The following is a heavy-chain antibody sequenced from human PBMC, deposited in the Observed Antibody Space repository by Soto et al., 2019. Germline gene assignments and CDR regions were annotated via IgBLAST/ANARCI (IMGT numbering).Heavy chain of an antibody. CDR3: ARGEMATIKSTYYYYGMDV. CDR2: INPNSGGT. Sequence: ASVKVSCKASGYTFTGYYMHWVRQAPGQGLEWMGWINPNSGGTNYAQKFQGWVTMTRDTSISTAYMELSRLRSDDTPVYYCARGEMATIKSTYYYYGMDVWGQGTTVTVSS. J-gene: IGHJ6*02. V-gene: IGHV1-2*04. CDR1: GYTFTGYY. D-gene: IGHD5-12*01.